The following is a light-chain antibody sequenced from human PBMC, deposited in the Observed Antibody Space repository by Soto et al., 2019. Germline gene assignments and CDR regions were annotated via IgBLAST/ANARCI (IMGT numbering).Light chain of an antibody. Sequence: DIQMTQSPSSLSASVGDRVTITCRASQSISSNLNWYHQKPGKAPKLLIYTASNLQNGVPSRFSGSGSGTDFTLTISSLQPEDFATYYYQQSYSTPYTFGQGTKLEI. CDR1: QSISSN. CDR3: QQSYSTPYT. J-gene: IGKJ2*01. V-gene: IGKV1-39*01. CDR2: TAS.